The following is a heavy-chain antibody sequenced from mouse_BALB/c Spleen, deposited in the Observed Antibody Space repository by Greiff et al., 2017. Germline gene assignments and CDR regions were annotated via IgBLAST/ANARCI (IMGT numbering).Heavy chain of an antibody. D-gene: IGHD4-1*01. V-gene: IGHV1-80*01. CDR1: GYAFSSYW. CDR3: ARRLTGMDYFDY. J-gene: IGHJ2*01. Sequence: QVQLQQSGAELVRPGSSVKISCKASGYAFSSYWMNWVKQRPGQGLEWIGQIYPGDGDTNYNGKFKGKATLTADKSSSTAYMQLSSLTSEDSAVYFCARRLTGMDYFDYWGQGTTLTVSS. CDR2: IYPGDGDT.